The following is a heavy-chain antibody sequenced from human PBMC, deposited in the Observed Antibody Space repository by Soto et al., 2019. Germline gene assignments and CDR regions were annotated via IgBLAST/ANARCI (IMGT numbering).Heavy chain of an antibody. J-gene: IGHJ4*02. CDR3: AKIYCYPTDTSSCYAYFDS. CDR1: GFTFDAYA. CDR2: ISWNSGDI. V-gene: IGHV3-9*01. D-gene: IGHD2-2*01. Sequence: EVQLVESGGGLVEPGRSLKLSCAASGFTFDAYAMHWVRQAPGKGLEWVSGISWNSGDIAYADSVKGRFTISRDNANNFLYLQLDRLRTEDTAFYYCAKIYCYPTDTSSCYAYFDSWGQGALVIVSS.